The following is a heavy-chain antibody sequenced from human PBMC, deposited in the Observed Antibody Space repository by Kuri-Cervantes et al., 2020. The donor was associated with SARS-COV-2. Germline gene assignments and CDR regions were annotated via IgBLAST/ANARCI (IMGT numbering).Heavy chain of an antibody. CDR2: INSSSSTI. D-gene: IGHD2-2*02. V-gene: IGHV3-48*01. Sequence: GESLKISCAASEFTFSSYRMNWVRQAPGKGLGWVSYINSSSSTIYYADSVKGRFTISRDNAKNSVYLQMNSLRAEVTAVYYCARDWAGYCSSTSCYNYYYYGMDVWGQGTTVTVSS. J-gene: IGHJ6*02. CDR1: EFTFSSYR. CDR3: ARDWAGYCSSTSCYNYYYYGMDV.